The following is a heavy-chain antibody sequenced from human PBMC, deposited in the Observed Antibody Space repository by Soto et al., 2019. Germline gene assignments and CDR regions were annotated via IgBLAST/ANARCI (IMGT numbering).Heavy chain of an antibody. D-gene: IGHD2-2*02. Sequence: GGSLRLSCAASGFTFSSYGMHWVRQAPGKGLEWVAVISYDGSNKYYADSVKGRFTISRDNSKNTLYLQMNSLRAEDTAVYYCAKGHTSCYTGACYAGKNNYGMDVWGQGTTVTVSS. V-gene: IGHV3-30*18. J-gene: IGHJ6*02. CDR2: ISYDGSNK. CDR3: AKGHTSCYTGACYAGKNNYGMDV. CDR1: GFTFSSYG.